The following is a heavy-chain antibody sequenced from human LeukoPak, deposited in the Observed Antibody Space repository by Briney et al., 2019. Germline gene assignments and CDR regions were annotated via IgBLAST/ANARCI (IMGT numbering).Heavy chain of an antibody. V-gene: IGHV4-59*08. D-gene: IGHD4-23*01. CDR3: ARIDGGHHLSPFDY. Sequence: KTSETLSLTCTVPGGSLSGFYWSWIRPPPREGLERSGDIYYSGSTNYNPSLKSRVTISLDTSKNQFSLKLSSVTAADTAIYYCARIDGGHHLSPFDYWGQGTLVTVSS. J-gene: IGHJ4*02. CDR1: GGSLSGFY. CDR2: IYYSGST.